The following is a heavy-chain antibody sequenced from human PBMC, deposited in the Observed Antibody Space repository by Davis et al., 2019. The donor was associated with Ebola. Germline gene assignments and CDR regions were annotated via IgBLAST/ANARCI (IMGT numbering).Heavy chain of an antibody. D-gene: IGHD1-26*01. CDR2: LGTSADT. CDR3: VKDTSNIWFDV. CDR1: GFTFDNFW. Sequence: GGSLRLSCAASGFTFDNFWMSWVRQAPGKGLEWVSTLGTSADTYYADSVKGRFTISRDNSKNTLYLQMNGLRVEDTAIYFCVKDTSNIWFDVWGQGTMVTVSS. J-gene: IGHJ3*01. V-gene: IGHV3-23*01.